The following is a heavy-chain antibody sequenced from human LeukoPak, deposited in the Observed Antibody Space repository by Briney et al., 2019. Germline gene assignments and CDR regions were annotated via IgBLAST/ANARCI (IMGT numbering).Heavy chain of an antibody. CDR3: ARTGIAAAGTVY. J-gene: IGHJ4*02. CDR2: IRSKANSYAT. V-gene: IGHV3-73*01. CDR1: GFTFSGSA. D-gene: IGHD6-13*01. Sequence: GGSLRLSCAASGFTFSGSAMHWVRQASGKGLEWVGRIRSKANSYATAYAASVKGRFTISRDDSKNTAYLQMNSLRAEDTAVYYCARTGIAAAGTVYWGQGTLVTVSS.